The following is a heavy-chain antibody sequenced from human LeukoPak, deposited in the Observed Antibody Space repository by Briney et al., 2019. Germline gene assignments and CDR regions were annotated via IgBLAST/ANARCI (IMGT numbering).Heavy chain of an antibody. CDR1: GFTFSSYA. Sequence: GGSLRLSCAASGFTFSSYAMSWVRQAPGKGLEWVSAISGSGGSTYYADSVRGRFTISRDNSKNTLYLQMNSLRAEDTAVYSCANFPMTTVTTFDYWGQGTLVTVSS. V-gene: IGHV3-23*01. D-gene: IGHD4-17*01. CDR2: ISGSGGST. J-gene: IGHJ4*02. CDR3: ANFPMTTVTTFDY.